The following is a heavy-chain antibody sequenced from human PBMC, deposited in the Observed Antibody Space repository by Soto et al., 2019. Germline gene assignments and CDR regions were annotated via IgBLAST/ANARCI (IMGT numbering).Heavy chain of an antibody. D-gene: IGHD3-16*01. V-gene: IGHV1-8*01. J-gene: IGHJ6*02. CDR3: ARERSDGMDV. CDR2: MNPNTGNT. CDR1: GYTFTSYD. Sequence: ASVKGSCKASGYTFTSYDINWLRQATGQGLEWMGWMNPNTGNTVYAQKFQGRVTMTRNTSISTAYMELSSLRSEDTAVYYCARERSDGMDVWGQGTTVTVSS.